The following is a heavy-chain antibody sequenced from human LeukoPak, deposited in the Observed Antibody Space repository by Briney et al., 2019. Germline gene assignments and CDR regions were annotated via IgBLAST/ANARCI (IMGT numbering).Heavy chain of an antibody. D-gene: IGHD2-21*02. CDR3: ARGPVVTATSAPFDY. CDR2: ISYDGSNK. CDR1: GFTFSSYG. V-gene: IGHV3-30*03. J-gene: IGHJ4*02. Sequence: PGRSLRLSCAASGFTFSSYGMHWVRQAPGKGLEWVAVISYDGSNKYYADSVKGRFTISRDNSKNTLYLQMNSLRAEDTAVYYCARGPVVTATSAPFDYWGQGTLVTVSS.